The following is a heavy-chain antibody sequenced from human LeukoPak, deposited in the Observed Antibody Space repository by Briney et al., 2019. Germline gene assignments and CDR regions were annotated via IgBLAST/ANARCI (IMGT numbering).Heavy chain of an antibody. J-gene: IGHJ4*02. Sequence: GASVKVSCEASGNTFSIYNMHWVRQAPGQGLEWMGIINPSGGTSYAQKLQGRITMTGDTSTSTVYMELSSLRSEDTAVYYCAREGVAGTGLDYWGQGTLVTVSS. CDR1: GNTFSIYN. CDR3: AREGVAGTGLDY. CDR2: INPSGGT. D-gene: IGHD6-13*01. V-gene: IGHV1-46*01.